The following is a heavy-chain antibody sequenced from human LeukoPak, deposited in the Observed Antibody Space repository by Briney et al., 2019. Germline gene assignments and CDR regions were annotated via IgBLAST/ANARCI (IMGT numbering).Heavy chain of an antibody. CDR2: IYSSGST. Sequence: PSETLSLTCTVSGGSISSTTNYWGWISQPPGKGLEWIGSIYSSGSTYYNPSLKSRVTISVDTSKNQFSLRLSSVTAADSAVYYCARQKDRYDAFDVWGHGTMVTVSS. CDR1: GGSISSTTNY. J-gene: IGHJ3*01. D-gene: IGHD2-15*01. CDR3: ARQKDRYDAFDV. V-gene: IGHV4-39*01.